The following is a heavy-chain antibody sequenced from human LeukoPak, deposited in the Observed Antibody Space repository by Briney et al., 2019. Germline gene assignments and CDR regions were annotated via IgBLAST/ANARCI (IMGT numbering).Heavy chain of an antibody. Sequence: GGSLRLSCAASGFTFSSYWMSWVRQAPGKGLEWVANIKKDGSGRYYVDSVKGRFTISRDNAKTSLYLQINSLRAEDTAVYYCARHLSGVTGYTYGRGIDYWGQGTLATVSS. D-gene: IGHD5-18*01. CDR1: GFTFSSYW. CDR3: ARHLSGVTGYTYGRGIDY. V-gene: IGHV3-7*01. CDR2: IKKDGSGR. J-gene: IGHJ4*02.